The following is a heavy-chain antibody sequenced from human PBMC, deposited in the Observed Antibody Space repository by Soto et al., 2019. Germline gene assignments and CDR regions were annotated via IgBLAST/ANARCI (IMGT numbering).Heavy chain of an antibody. Sequence: EVQLVESGGGIVQPGGSLRLSCAASGFTFSSYWMHWVRQAPGKGLVWVSRINGDGSTTKYAESVMGRFTMSRDNAKNTLNLQMNSLRAEDTALFYCARDPDISGGLHYYDSRDVWGKGTTVTVSS. CDR2: INGDGSTT. J-gene: IGHJ6*03. V-gene: IGHV3-74*03. D-gene: IGHD2-15*01. CDR3: ARDPDISGGLHYYDSRDV. CDR1: GFTFSSYW.